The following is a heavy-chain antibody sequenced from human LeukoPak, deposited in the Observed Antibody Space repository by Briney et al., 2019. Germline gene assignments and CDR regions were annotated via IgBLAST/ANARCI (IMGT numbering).Heavy chain of an antibody. V-gene: IGHV4-4*07. CDR1: GGSISNYY. CDR3: VRAGTYGVRAVISPDV. Sequence: PSETLSLTCSGSGGSISNYYWSWIRQSAGKGLEWIGRFYPSGNTMYNPSLTSRVTMSVDTSQHQFSLNLNSVTAADTAVYYCVRAGTYGVRAVISPDVWGQGTTVTVSS. J-gene: IGHJ6*02. D-gene: IGHD3-10*01. CDR2: FYPSGNT.